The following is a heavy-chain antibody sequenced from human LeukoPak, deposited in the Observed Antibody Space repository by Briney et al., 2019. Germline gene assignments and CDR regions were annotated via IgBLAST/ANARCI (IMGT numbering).Heavy chain of an antibody. CDR1: GGSISSYY. V-gene: IGHV4-59*08. Sequence: ASETLSLTCTVSGGSISSYYWNWIRQPPGKGLEWIGYIYYSGSTNYNPSLKSRVTISVDTSKNQFSLKLSSVTAADTAVYYCARQISGYYYYDMDVWGQGTTVTVSS. J-gene: IGHJ6*02. CDR3: ARQISGYYYYDMDV. CDR2: IYYSGST.